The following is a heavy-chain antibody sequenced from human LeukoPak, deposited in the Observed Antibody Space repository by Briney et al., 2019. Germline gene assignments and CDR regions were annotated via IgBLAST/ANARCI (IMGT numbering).Heavy chain of an antibody. J-gene: IGHJ4*02. CDR1: GFTFSTYG. CDR2: VSGSGDST. D-gene: IGHD6-19*01. V-gene: IGHV3-23*01. Sequence: PGGSLRLSCAASGFTFSTYGMSWGRHAPRQGQEWVSAVSGSGDSTYYADYVRGRFTISRDYSKTTMYLQMNRLRAEDTAVYSCSKGRTVTGTLALDNWGQGTLVTVSS. CDR3: SKGRTVTGTLALDN.